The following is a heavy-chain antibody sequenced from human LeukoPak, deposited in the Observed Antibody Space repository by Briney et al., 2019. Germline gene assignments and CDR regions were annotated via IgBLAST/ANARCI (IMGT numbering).Heavy chain of an antibody. V-gene: IGHV1-46*01. CDR1: GYTFTSYY. Sequence: ASVKVSCKASGYTFTSYYMHWVRQAPGQGLEWMGIINPSGGSTSYAQKFQGRVTMTRDTSTSTVYMELSSLRSEDTAVYYCAIRLVPVTDYDFWSGYYLDYWGQGTLVTVSS. J-gene: IGHJ4*02. D-gene: IGHD3-3*01. CDR2: INPSGGST. CDR3: AIRLVPVTDYDFWSGYYLDY.